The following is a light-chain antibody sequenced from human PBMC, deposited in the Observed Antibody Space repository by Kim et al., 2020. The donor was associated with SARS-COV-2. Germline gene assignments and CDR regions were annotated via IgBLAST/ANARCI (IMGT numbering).Light chain of an antibody. CDR1: GSKIGSNL. J-gene: IGLJ3*02. V-gene: IGLV1-47*01. Sequence: VTSPLSGRGSKIGSNLLYWCQQFPGTAPKLLIFRNNLRPSGVPDRFSGSKSGTSASLAISGLRSEDEADYYCAAWDDSLSGWVFGGGTQLTVL. CDR2: RNN. CDR3: AAWDDSLSGWV.